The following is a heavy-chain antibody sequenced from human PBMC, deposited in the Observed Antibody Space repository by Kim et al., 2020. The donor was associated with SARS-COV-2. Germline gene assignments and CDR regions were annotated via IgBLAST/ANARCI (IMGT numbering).Heavy chain of an antibody. CDR3: AKDMDCSGGTCYFYYYGPAV. CDR1: GFTFGEYA. J-gene: IGHJ6*02. D-gene: IGHD2-15*01. Sequence: GGSLRLSCAASGFTFGEYAMHWVRQAPGKGLEWVSTINWNGGSIGYADSVKGRFTISRDNAKNSLYLQMNSLRDEDTALYYCAKDMDCSGGTCYFYYYGPAVWGQGPTVTVPS. V-gene: IGHV3-9*01. CDR2: INWNGGSI.